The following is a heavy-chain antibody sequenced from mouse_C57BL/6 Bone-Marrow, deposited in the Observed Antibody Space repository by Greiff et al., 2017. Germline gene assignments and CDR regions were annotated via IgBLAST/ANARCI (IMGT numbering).Heavy chain of an antibody. Sequence: VQLQESGAELVRPGTSVKVSCKASGYAFTNYLIEWVKQRPGQGLEWIGVINPGSGGTNYNEKFKGKATLTADKSSSTAYMQLSSLTSEDSAVYFCARWGTVVGDYWGQGTTLTVSS. CDR3: ARWGTVVGDY. CDR2: INPGSGGT. J-gene: IGHJ2*01. V-gene: IGHV1-54*01. CDR1: GYAFTNYL. D-gene: IGHD1-1*01.